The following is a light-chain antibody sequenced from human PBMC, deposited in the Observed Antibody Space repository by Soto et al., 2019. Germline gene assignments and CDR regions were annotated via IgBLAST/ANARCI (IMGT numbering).Light chain of an antibody. V-gene: IGKV1-9*01. CDR2: TVS. CDR3: QQFNSSPFT. J-gene: IGKJ4*01. CDR1: QDIRSS. Sequence: DIQLTQSPSFLSASVGDRLTITCRASQDIRSSLAWYQQKPGKAPNLLIYTVSTFQSGVPSRFSGSRSVTEFTLTISSLQPEDFATYCCQQFNSSPFTFGGGTKVEI.